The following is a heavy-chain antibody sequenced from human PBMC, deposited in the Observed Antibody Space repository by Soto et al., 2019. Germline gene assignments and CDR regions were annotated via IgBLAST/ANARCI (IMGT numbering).Heavy chain of an antibody. CDR2: LYDVDGS. CDR3: ATWHEREHAYDV. Sequence: VQLVESGGGLIQPGESLRLSCAAFGLTISGKKYVAWVRQAPGKGLEWVSALYDVDGSFYADSVKGRFTTSSDSSKTTVYLQMNDLRPDDTAVYYCATWHEREHAYDVWGQGTPVTVSS. CDR1: GLTISGKKY. J-gene: IGHJ3*01. V-gene: IGHV3-53*01. D-gene: IGHD1-1*01.